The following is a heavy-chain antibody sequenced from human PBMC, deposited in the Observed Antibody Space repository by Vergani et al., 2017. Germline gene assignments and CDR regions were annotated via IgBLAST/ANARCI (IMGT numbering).Heavy chain of an antibody. Sequence: EVQLLESGGGLVQPGGSLRLSCAASGFTFSSYAMSWVRQAQGKGLEWVSAISGSGGRTYYADSVKGRFTISRDNSKNTLYLQMNSLRAEDTAVYYCAKEGADIVVVPAATFDYWGQGPLVTVSS. CDR1: GFTFSSYA. D-gene: IGHD2-2*01. J-gene: IGHJ4*02. CDR2: ISGSGGRT. V-gene: IGHV3-23*01. CDR3: AKEGADIVVVPAATFDY.